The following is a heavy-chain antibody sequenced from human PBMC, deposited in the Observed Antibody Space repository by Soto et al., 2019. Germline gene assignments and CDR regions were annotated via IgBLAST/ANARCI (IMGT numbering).Heavy chain of an antibody. V-gene: IGHV1-69*13. J-gene: IGHJ6*04. CDR1: GGTFSSYA. CDR3: ARGNRGYSYGRADYHSYGMDV. Sequence: SVKVSCKASGGTFSSYAISWVRHAPGQGHEWMGGIIPIVGTANYAQKFQGRVRITADESTSTAYMELSSLRSEDTAVYYCARGNRGYSYGRADYHSYGMDVWGKGTTVTVSS. D-gene: IGHD5-18*01. CDR2: IIPIVGTA.